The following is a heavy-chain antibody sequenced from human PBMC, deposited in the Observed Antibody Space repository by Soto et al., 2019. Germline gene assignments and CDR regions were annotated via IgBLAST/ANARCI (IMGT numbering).Heavy chain of an antibody. Sequence: SETLSLTCAVYGGSFSGYYWSLIRHPPGKALEWLREIQHSESTNSNPSLKRPFTISVDTPKNQFSLKLSSVTAANTAVYYGARGRRYFGWTYGQWGKGPMVIVSS. CDR1: GGSFSGYY. CDR3: ARGRRYFGWTYGQ. CDR2: IQHSEST. V-gene: IGHV4-34*01. J-gene: IGHJ4*02. D-gene: IGHD3-9*01.